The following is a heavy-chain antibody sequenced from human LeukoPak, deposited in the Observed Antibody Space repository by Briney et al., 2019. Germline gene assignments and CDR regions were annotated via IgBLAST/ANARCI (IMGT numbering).Heavy chain of an antibody. J-gene: IGHJ4*02. CDR3: ARVAYDSSGSKVDY. V-gene: IGHV1-8*03. CDR2: MNPNSGNT. CDR1: GYTFTSYD. D-gene: IGHD3-22*01. Sequence: ASVKVSCKASGYTFTSYDINWVRQATGQGLEWMGWMNPNSGNTGYAQKFQGRVTITRNTSISTAYMELSSLGSEDTAVYYCARVAYDSSGSKVDYWGQGTLVTVSS.